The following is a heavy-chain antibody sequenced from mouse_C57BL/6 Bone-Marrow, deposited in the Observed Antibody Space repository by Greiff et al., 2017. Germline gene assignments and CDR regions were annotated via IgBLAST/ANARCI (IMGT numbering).Heavy chain of an antibody. V-gene: IGHV1-59*01. D-gene: IGHD1-1*01. CDR2: IDPSDSYT. Sequence: VQLQQPGAELVRPGTSVKLSCKASGYTFTSYWMHWVKQRPGQGLEWIGVIDPSDSYTNYNQKFKGKATLTVDTSSSTAYMQLDSLTSEDSAVYYCGSCPYYFDYWGQGTTLTVSS. J-gene: IGHJ2*01. CDR3: GSCPYYFDY. CDR1: GYTFTSYW.